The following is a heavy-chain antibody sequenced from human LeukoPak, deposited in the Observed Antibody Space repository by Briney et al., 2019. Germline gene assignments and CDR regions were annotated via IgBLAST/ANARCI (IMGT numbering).Heavy chain of an antibody. CDR3: ANAPGDIVVVPAALPDY. J-gene: IGHJ4*02. Sequence: GETLRLTCGVSGVTFSSYGKQWVGQAPGKGGEWVSGISGSGGSTNYADSVKGRVTISRDNSKNKLYLQMNSLRAADTAVYYCANAPGDIVVVPAALPDYWGQGTLVTVSS. CDR2: ISGSGGST. CDR1: GVTFSSYG. V-gene: IGHV3-23*01. D-gene: IGHD2-2*01.